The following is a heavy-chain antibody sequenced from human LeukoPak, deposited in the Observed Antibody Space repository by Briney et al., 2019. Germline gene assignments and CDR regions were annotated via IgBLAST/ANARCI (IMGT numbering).Heavy chain of an antibody. J-gene: IGHJ4*02. Sequence: GGSLRLSCAASGFTFSSCWMSWVRQAPGKGLEWVANIKQDGSEKYYVDSVKGRFTISRDNAKNSLYLQMNSLRAEDTAVYYCAREVVSSGWYRGTYFDYWGQGTLVTVSS. V-gene: IGHV3-7*01. CDR2: IKQDGSEK. CDR3: AREVVSSGWYRGTYFDY. D-gene: IGHD6-19*01. CDR1: GFTFSSCW.